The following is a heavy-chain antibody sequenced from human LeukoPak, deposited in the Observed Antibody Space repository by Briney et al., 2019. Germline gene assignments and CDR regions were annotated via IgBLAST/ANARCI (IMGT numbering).Heavy chain of an antibody. Sequence: PGGSLRLSCAASGLTVSTNSMTWVRQAPGMGLGWVSVVSSEGNTFYADSVKGRFTTSTDNSKNTLYLQMNSLRAEDTAVYYCARKVGYGYALDYWGQGTLVSVSS. CDR2: VSSEGNT. CDR3: ARKVGYGYALDY. CDR1: GLTVSTNS. D-gene: IGHD5-18*01. V-gene: IGHV3-53*01. J-gene: IGHJ4*02.